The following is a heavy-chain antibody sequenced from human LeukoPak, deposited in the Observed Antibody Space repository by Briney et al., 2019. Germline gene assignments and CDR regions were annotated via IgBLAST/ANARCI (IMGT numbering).Heavy chain of an antibody. CDR3: ARCGVGPYDFWSGYYVSGYFDY. CDR2: IYYSGST. CDR1: GGSISSSSYY. J-gene: IGHJ4*02. V-gene: IGHV4-31*03. Sequence: SETLSLTCTVSGGSISSSSYYWSWIRQHPGKGLEWIGYIYYSGSTYYNPSLKSRVTISVDTSKNQFSLKLSSVTAADTAVHYCARCGVGPYDFWSGYYVSGYFDYWGQGTLVTVSS. D-gene: IGHD3-3*01.